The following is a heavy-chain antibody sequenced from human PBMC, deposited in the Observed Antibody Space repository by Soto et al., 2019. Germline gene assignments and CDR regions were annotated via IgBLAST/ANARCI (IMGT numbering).Heavy chain of an antibody. Sequence: EVQLLESGGGLVQPGGSLRLSCAASGFTFSNYAVTWVRQAPGKGLEWVSTISRDNSKNTLYLQMNSLRAEDTAVYYCAKDQGSSWYAIDYWGQGTLVTVSS. CDR1: GFTFSNYA. J-gene: IGHJ4*02. CDR2: I. V-gene: IGHV3-23*01. D-gene: IGHD6-13*01. CDR3: AKDQGSSWYAIDY.